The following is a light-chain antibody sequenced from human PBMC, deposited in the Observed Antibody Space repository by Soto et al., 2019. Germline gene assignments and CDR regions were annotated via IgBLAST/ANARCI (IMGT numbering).Light chain of an antibody. J-gene: IGKJ1*01. V-gene: IGKV3-20*01. CDR1: QTVNSNF. CDR2: GVS. Sequence: EVVLTQSPGTLSLSPGERATLYCRSSQTVNSNFLAWYQQKPGQAPRLLIYGVSNRATGIPDRFSGSGSGTDITLTISRLEPEDFAVHYCQQSGDTPTFGQGTKVDIK. CDR3: QQSGDTPT.